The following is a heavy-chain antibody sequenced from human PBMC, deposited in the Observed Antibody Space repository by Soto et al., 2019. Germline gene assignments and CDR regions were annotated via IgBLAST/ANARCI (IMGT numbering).Heavy chain of an antibody. J-gene: IGHJ6*02. CDR3: AREDLVVVPSAIRHYGMDV. CDR2: ISAYKAHT. Sequence: GASVKVSCKASGYTCNSYGITWVRQAPGQGLEWMGWISAYKAHTNYAQKLQGRVTMTTDTSTSTAYMELRSLRSDDKAVYYCAREDLVVVPSAIRHYGMDVWGQGTTVTVSS. D-gene: IGHD2-2*01. CDR1: GYTCNSYG. V-gene: IGHV1-18*01.